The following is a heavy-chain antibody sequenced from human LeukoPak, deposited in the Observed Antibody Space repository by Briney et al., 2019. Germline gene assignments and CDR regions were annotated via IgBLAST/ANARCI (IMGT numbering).Heavy chain of an antibody. CDR3: ARVGHGAFDI. V-gene: IGHV3-21*01. CDR2: ISSSSSYI. Sequence: PGGSLRLSCAASGFTFSSYSMNWVRQAPGKGLEWVSSISSSSSYIYYADSVKGRFTISRDNAKNSLYPQMNSLRAEDTAVYYCARVGHGAFDIWGQGTMVTVSS. J-gene: IGHJ3*02. CDR1: GFTFSSYS.